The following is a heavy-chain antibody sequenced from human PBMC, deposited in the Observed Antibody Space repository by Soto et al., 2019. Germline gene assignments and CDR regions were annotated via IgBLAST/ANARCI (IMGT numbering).Heavy chain of an antibody. D-gene: IGHD2-8*01. J-gene: IGHJ3*01. Sequence: EVQLLESGGDLVHPGGTLILSCVGSGYPFGDYAMRWVRQAPGKGLEWVSAIGPFEAHAPAYAASGKGRFTISRDNSRNILFLQMTNLRAGDTGVYYCARDAIPYNGRDDAFDLWGQGTVVTVSS. CDR1: GYPFGDYA. CDR3: ARDAIPYNGRDDAFDL. CDR2: IGPFEAHAP. V-gene: IGHV3-23*01.